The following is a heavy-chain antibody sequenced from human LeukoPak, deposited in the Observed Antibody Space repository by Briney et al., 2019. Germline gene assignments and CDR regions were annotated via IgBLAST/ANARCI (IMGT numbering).Heavy chain of an antibody. CDR3: ARDLAVAGPSAGMDV. J-gene: IGHJ6*02. D-gene: IGHD6-19*01. Sequence: GGSLRLSCAASGFTVSSNYMNWVRQAPGKGLEWVSVIYTGGTVYYADSVKGRFTISRDNSRNTLYLQMNSLRAEDTAVYYCARDLAVAGPSAGMDVWGQGTTVTVSS. CDR2: IYTGGTV. CDR1: GFTVSSNY. V-gene: IGHV3-53*01.